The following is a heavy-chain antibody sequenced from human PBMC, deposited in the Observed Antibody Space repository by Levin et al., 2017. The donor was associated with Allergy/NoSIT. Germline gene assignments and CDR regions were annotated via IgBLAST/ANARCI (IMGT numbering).Heavy chain of an antibody. V-gene: IGHV1-2*02. Sequence: GESLKISCKASGYTFTGYYMHWVRQAPGQGLEWMGWINPNSGGTNYAQKFQGRVTMTRDTSISTAYMELSRLRSDDTAVYYCARDPGSGGYCSSTSCRSFGGMDVWGQGTTVTVSS. J-gene: IGHJ6*02. D-gene: IGHD2-2*01. CDR3: ARDPGSGGYCSSTSCRSFGGMDV. CDR1: GYTFTGYY. CDR2: INPNSGGT.